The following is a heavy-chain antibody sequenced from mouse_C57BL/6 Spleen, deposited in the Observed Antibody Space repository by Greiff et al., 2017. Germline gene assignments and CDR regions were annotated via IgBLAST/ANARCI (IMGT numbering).Heavy chain of an antibody. V-gene: IGHV1-50*01. D-gene: IGHD2-4*01. CDR3: AHYDYEDVAY. CDR2: IDPSDGYT. CDR1: GYTFTSYW. J-gene: IGHJ3*01. Sequence: QVQLQQPGAELVKPGASVKLSCKASGYTFTSYWMQWVKQRPGQGLEWIGEIDPSDGYTNYNQKFKGKATLTVDTSSSTAYMQLSSLTSEDSAVYYCAHYDYEDVAYWGQGTLVTVSA.